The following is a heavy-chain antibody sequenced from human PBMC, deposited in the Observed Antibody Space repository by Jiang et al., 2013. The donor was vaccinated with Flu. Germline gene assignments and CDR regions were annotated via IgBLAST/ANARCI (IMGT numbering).Heavy chain of an antibody. V-gene: IGHV3-23*01. D-gene: IGHD2-8*02. CDR3: AKSTGAYCAY. CDR2: ISSSGGNT. J-gene: IGHJ4*02. Sequence: RLSCAASGFTFSSYAMNWVRQAPGKGLEWVSSISSSGGNTYSADSVKGRFTISRDNSKNTLYLQMNSLRVEDTAVYYCAKSTGAYCAYWGQGTLVTVSS. CDR1: GFTFSSYA.